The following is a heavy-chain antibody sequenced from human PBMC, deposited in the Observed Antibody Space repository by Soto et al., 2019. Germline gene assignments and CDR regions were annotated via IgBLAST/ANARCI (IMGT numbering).Heavy chain of an antibody. Sequence: QITLKESGPTLVKPTKTLTLTCTFSGFSLSTTAEGVGWIRQPPGKALEWLALIYWDDDERYSPSLKSRLTITKDISKNQVVLTMTNVDPVDTATYYCAHLSCSSADCSPNPYLDYWGQGSLVTVSS. J-gene: IGHJ4*02. CDR3: AHLSCSSADCSPNPYLDY. CDR2: IYWDDDE. V-gene: IGHV2-5*02. D-gene: IGHD2-2*01. CDR1: GFSLSTTAEG.